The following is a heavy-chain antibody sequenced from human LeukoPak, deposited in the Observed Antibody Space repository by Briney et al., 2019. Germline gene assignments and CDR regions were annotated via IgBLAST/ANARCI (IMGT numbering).Heavy chain of an antibody. V-gene: IGHV3-30*04. D-gene: IGHD3-22*01. CDR2: ISYDGSNK. CDR1: GFTFNNYA. Sequence: GGSLRLSCAASGFTFNNYAMHWVRQAPGKGLEWVAVISYDGSNKYYADSVKGRFTISRDNSKNTLYLQMNSLRAEDTAVYYCAKGDYDSSGYYPIGHLNYWGQGTLVTVSS. CDR3: AKGDYDSSGYYPIGHLNY. J-gene: IGHJ4*02.